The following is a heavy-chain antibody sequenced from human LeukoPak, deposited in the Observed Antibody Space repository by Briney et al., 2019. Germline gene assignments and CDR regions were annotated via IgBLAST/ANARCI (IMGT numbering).Heavy chain of an antibody. CDR1: GFTFSSYS. J-gene: IGHJ4*02. D-gene: IGHD1-26*01. Sequence: PGGSLRLSCAASGFTFSSYSMNWVRQAPGKGLEWVSSISSSSSYIYYADSVKGRFTISRDNAKNSLYLQMNSLRAEDTAVYYCARDTLVGANFDYWGQGTLVTVSS. V-gene: IGHV3-21*01. CDR3: ARDTLVGANFDY. CDR2: ISSSSSYI.